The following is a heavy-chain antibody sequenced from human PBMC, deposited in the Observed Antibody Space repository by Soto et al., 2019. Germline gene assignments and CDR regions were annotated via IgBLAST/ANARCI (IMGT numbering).Heavy chain of an antibody. CDR2: IYYSGST. CDR1: GGSIISSSYY. D-gene: IGHD1-1*01. Sequence: SLEILSLTCTVSGGSIISSSYYWGWIRQPPGKGLEWIGSIYYSGSTYYNPSLKSRVTISVDTSKNQFSLKLSSVTAADTAVYYCASQFTYLEERRCLWFDPWGQGTLVTVSS. CDR3: ASQFTYLEERRCLWFDP. V-gene: IGHV4-39*01. J-gene: IGHJ5*02.